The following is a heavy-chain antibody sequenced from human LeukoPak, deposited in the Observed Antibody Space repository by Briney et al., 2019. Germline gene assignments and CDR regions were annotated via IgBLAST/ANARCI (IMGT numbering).Heavy chain of an antibody. V-gene: IGHV3-23*01. Sequence: GGSLRLSCAASGFTFSSYAMSWVRQAPGKGLEWVSAISGSGGSTYYADSVKGRFTISRDNSKNTLYLQMNSLRAEDTAVYYCARDIRYYDFWSGSYGMDVWGQGTTVTVSS. CDR2: ISGSGGST. D-gene: IGHD3-3*01. CDR3: ARDIRYYDFWSGSYGMDV. CDR1: GFTFSSYA. J-gene: IGHJ6*02.